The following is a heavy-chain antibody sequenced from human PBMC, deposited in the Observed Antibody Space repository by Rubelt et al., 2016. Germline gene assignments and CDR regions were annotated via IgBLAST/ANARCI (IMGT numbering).Heavy chain of an antibody. Sequence: QVRLQQWGAGLLKPSETLSLTCAVYGTSVVNWRLNWIRLAPGKGLEWLGYISYSESNYNPSLKSRVSMSVDTSKKQCALKLSAGTAEDTAVYYCAGASTYNTLDYWGQGTLVTVSP. D-gene: IGHD1-1*01. CDR3: AGASTYNTLDY. CDR1: GTSVVNWR. V-gene: IGHV4-34*11. CDR2: ISYSES. J-gene: IGHJ4*02.